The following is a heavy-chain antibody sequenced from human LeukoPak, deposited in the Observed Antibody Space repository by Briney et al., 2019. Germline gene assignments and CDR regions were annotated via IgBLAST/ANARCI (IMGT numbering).Heavy chain of an antibody. CDR2: ISAYNGNT. CDR3: ARSRSSGYPSGDAFDI. D-gene: IGHD3-22*01. CDR1: GYTFTSYG. J-gene: IGHJ3*02. V-gene: IGHV1-18*01. Sequence: ASVKVSCKASGYTFTSYGISWVRQAPGQGLEWMGWISAYNGNTNYAQKLQGRVTMTTDTSTSTAYMELRSLRSDDTAVYYCARSRSSGYPSGDAFDIWGQGTMVTVSS.